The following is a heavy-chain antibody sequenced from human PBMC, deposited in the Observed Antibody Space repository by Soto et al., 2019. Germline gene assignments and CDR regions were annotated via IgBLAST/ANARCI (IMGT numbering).Heavy chain of an antibody. Sequence: EVKLVESGGDLVQPGGSLTLSCVASGFTFNTWWMSWVRQAPGKGLEWVAYINTDGTERKYVDSVRGRFTISRDIAKNSLYLQMNNLRPDDTALYSCTRSAVRAGTDYWSQGTLVTVSS. D-gene: IGHD6-19*01. CDR3: TRSAVRAGTDY. V-gene: IGHV3-7*01. CDR1: GFTFNTWW. J-gene: IGHJ4*02. CDR2: INTDGTER.